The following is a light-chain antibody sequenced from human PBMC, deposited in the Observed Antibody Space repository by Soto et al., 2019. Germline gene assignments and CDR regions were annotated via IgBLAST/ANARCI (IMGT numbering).Light chain of an antibody. Sequence: ELVMTQSSATLSVSPGERATLSCRASQSVSSNLAWYQQKPGQAPTLLIYGASTSSTGIPARFSGSGSGTDFTRTISSLQSEEFAVYYCQQYNNWPPLTFGGGTKVEIK. CDR1: QSVSSN. CDR3: QQYNNWPPLT. V-gene: IGKV3-15*01. J-gene: IGKJ4*01. CDR2: GAS.